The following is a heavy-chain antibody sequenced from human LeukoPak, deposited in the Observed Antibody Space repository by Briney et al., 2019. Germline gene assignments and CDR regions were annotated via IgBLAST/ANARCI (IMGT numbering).Heavy chain of an antibody. CDR1: GGSISSSHW. CDR2: TYHSGST. CDR3: ARLSLKVLEWSPTKGKETHYFDY. Sequence: SGTLSLTCAVSGGSISSSHWWSWVRQPPGKGLEWIGETYHSGSTNYNPSLKSRVTILIDKSKNQFSLKLSSVTAADTAVYYCARLSLKVLEWSPTKGKETHYFDYWGQGTLVPVSS. V-gene: IGHV4-4*02. J-gene: IGHJ4*02. D-gene: IGHD3-3*01.